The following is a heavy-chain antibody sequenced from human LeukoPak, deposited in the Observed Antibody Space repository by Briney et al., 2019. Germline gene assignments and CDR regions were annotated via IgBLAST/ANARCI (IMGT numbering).Heavy chain of an antibody. CDR3: ASRYSGSYPDAFDI. J-gene: IGHJ3*02. CDR2: VDPEDGET. CDR1: GYTFTDYY. D-gene: IGHD1-26*01. Sequence: ASVKVSCKVSGYTFTDYYMHWVQQAPGKGLEWMGLVDPEDGETIYAEKFQGRVTITADTSTDTAYMELSSLRSDDTAVYYCASRYSGSYPDAFDIWGQGTMVTVSS. V-gene: IGHV1-69-2*01.